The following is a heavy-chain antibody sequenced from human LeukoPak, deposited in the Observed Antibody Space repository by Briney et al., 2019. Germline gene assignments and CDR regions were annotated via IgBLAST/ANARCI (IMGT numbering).Heavy chain of an antibody. CDR3: ATGYSSTWYYFDY. Sequence: NPSETLSLTCTVSGDSISSYYWSWIRQPPGKGLEWIGYIYHSGSTNYNPSLKSRVTISAGTSKDQFSLKLASVTAADTAVYYCATGYSSTWYYFDYWGQGTLVTVSS. D-gene: IGHD6-13*01. V-gene: IGHV4-59*01. CDR1: GDSISSYY. J-gene: IGHJ4*02. CDR2: IYHSGST.